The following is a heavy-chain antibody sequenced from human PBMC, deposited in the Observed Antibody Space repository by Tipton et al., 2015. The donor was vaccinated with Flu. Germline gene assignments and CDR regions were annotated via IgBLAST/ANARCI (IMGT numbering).Heavy chain of an antibody. CDR3: ARGVGRDSWFFTYYYYYGMDV. CDR2: ISSSGSTI. V-gene: IGHV3-11*01. D-gene: IGHD3-10*01. Sequence: SLRLSCAASGFTFSDYYMSWIRQAPGKGLEWVSYISSSGSTIYYADSVKGRFTISRDNAKNSLYLQMNSLRAEDTAVYYCARGVGRDSWFFTYYYYYGMDVWGQGTTVTVSS. J-gene: IGHJ6*02. CDR1: GFTFSDYY.